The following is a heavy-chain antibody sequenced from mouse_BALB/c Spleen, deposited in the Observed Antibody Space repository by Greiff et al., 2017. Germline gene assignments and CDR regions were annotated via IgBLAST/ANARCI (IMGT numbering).Heavy chain of an antibody. J-gene: IGHJ3*01. V-gene: IGHV1-87*01. D-gene: IGHD2-3*01. CDR2: IYPGDGDT. CDR3: ARAGWLLPFAY. CDR1: GYTFTSHW. Sequence: VQLQQSGAELARPGASVKLSCKASGYTFTSHWMQWVKQRPGQGLEWIGAIYPGDGDTRYTQKFKGKATLTADKSSSTAYMQLSSLASEDSAVYYCARAGWLLPFAYWGQGTLVTVSA.